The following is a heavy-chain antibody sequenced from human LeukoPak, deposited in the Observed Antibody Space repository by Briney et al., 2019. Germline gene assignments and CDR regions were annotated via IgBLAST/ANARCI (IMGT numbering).Heavy chain of an antibody. J-gene: IGHJ3*02. Sequence: SETLSLTCTVSGYSISSGYYWGWIRQPPGKGLEWIGNFYHSGGPYYTPSLKSRATISVDTSRNQFSLILTSLTAADTAVYYCARGGGFLESLYADAFDIWGQGTMVTVSS. CDR3: ARGGGFLESLYADAFDI. V-gene: IGHV4-38-2*02. CDR2: FYHSGGP. D-gene: IGHD3-3*01. CDR1: GYSISSGYY.